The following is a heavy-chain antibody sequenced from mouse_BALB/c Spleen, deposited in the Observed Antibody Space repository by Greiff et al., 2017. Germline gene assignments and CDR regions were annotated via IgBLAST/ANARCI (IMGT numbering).Heavy chain of an antibody. Sequence: VQGVESGPGLVAPSQSLSITCTVSGFSLTSYDISWIRQPPGKGLEWLGVIWTGGGTNYNSAFMSRLSISKDNSKSQVFLKMNSLQTDDTAIYYCVRGAGSAWFAYWGQGTLVTVSA. CDR3: VRGAGSAWFAY. CDR1: GFSLTSYD. D-gene: IGHD3-3*01. V-gene: IGHV2-9-2*01. J-gene: IGHJ3*01. CDR2: IWTGGGT.